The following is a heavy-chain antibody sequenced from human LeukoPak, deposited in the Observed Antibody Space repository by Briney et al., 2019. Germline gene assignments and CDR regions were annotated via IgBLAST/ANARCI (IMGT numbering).Heavy chain of an antibody. Sequence: SETLSLTCTVSGGSISNYYGTWIRQPAGKGLEWIGRMYTSGNTLYNPSLKTRVTMSIDTPKNQFSLKLTSVTAADTAVYYCARQELAYGSGKGTFDIWGQGTMVTVSS. CDR1: GGSISNYY. CDR2: MYTSGNT. V-gene: IGHV4-4*07. J-gene: IGHJ3*02. CDR3: ARQELAYGSGKGTFDI. D-gene: IGHD3-10*01.